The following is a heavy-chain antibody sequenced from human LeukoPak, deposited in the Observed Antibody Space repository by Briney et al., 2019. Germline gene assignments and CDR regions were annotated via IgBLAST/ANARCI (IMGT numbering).Heavy chain of an antibody. J-gene: IGHJ4*02. CDR3: AKLRSWYGDY. Sequence: GVSLRLSCAASGFTFSSYAMTWVRQAPGRGLEWVSSISDGGGSTYYADSVKGRFTISRDNSKNTVYLQMNSLRAEDTAVYYCAKLRSWYGDYWGQGTRVTVSS. CDR2: ISDGGGST. CDR1: GFTFSSYA. V-gene: IGHV3-23*01. D-gene: IGHD6-13*01.